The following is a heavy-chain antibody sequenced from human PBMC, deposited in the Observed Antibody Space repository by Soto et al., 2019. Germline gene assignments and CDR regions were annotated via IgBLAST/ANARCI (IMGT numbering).Heavy chain of an antibody. J-gene: IGHJ6*02. CDR3: NYYGSGSYGYYYYGVDV. V-gene: IGHV3-73*01. Sequence: GGSLRLSCAASGFTFSGSAMHWVRQASGKGLEWVGRIRSKANSYATAYAASVKGRFTISRDDSKNTAYLQMNSLKTEDTAVYYCNYYGSGSYGYYYYGVDVWGQGTTVTVSS. D-gene: IGHD3-10*01. CDR2: IRSKANSYAT. CDR1: GFTFSGSA.